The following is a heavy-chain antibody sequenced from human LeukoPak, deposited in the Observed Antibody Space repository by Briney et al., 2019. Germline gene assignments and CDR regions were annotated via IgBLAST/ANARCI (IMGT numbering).Heavy chain of an antibody. CDR1: GDSINSAAYY. CDR3: ARDNDFWSGYYSFDF. D-gene: IGHD3-3*01. CDR2: IYYSGST. V-gene: IGHV4-31*03. J-gene: IGHJ4*02. Sequence: PSETLSLTCTVSGDSINSAAYYWSWIRQHPGKGLEWIGYIYYSGSTSYNPSLQSRVTISIDTSKNQFSLKLSSVTAADTAVYYCARDNDFWSGYYSFDFWGQGTLVTVSS.